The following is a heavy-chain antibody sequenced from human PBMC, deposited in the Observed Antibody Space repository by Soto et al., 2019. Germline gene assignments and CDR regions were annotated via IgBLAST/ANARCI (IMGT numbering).Heavy chain of an antibody. V-gene: IGHV3-30*18. CDR3: AKDLQSYGDYDYDCYGMDV. Sequence: QVQLVESGGGEVQPGRSLTLSCAASGFTFSTYGMHWVRQTPGKGLECVAVISYDGTNKFYSDSVKGRFTISRDNFTNTLTLQMNRLRADDTSVYSCAKDLQSYGDYDYDCYGMDVWGLGTRVTVSS. CDR1: GFTFSTYG. J-gene: IGHJ6*02. CDR2: ISYDGTNK. D-gene: IGHD4-17*01.